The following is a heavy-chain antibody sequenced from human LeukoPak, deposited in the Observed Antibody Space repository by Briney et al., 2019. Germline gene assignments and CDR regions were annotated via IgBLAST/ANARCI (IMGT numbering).Heavy chain of an antibody. V-gene: IGHV3-11*04. CDR1: GFTFSDYY. CDR3: ARVDDFWTGYYDY. J-gene: IGHJ4*02. D-gene: IGHD3/OR15-3a*01. CDR2: ISSSGSTI. Sequence: KPGGSLRLSCAASGFTFSDYYMSWIRQAPGKGLEWVSYISSSGSTIYYADSVKGRFTISRDNAKNSLYLQMNSLRAEDTAVFYCARVDDFWTGYYDYWGQGTLVTVSS.